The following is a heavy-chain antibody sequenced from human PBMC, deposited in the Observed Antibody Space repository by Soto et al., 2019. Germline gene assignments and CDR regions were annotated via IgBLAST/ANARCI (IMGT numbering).Heavy chain of an antibody. D-gene: IGHD3-3*01. CDR2: IYYSGST. Sequence: SETLSLTCTVSGGSVSSGSHYWSWIRQPPGKGLEWIGYIYYSGSTNYNPSLRSRVTISVDTSKNQFSLKLSSVTAADTAVYYCARIFWSGYFYGMDVWGQGTTVTVSS. CDR1: GGSVSSGSHY. J-gene: IGHJ6*02. CDR3: ARIFWSGYFYGMDV. V-gene: IGHV4-61*01.